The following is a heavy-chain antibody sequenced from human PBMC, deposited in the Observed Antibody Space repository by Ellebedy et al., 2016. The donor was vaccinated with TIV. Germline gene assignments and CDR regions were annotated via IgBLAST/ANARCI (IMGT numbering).Heavy chain of an antibody. D-gene: IGHD1-1*01. Sequence: GESLKISCAASGFTFSCCAMSWVRQTPGKGLEWVSVISNSGDTTYADYVKGRFTISRDNSKDTLFLQMNSLRAEDTGVYYCAKLAGIRNWYAEYWGQGTLVTVSS. V-gene: IGHV3-23*01. CDR1: GFTFSCCA. J-gene: IGHJ4*02. CDR2: ISNSGDTT. CDR3: AKLAGIRNWYAEY.